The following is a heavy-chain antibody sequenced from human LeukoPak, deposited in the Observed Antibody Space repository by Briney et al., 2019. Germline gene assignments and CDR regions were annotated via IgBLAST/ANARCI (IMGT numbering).Heavy chain of an antibody. V-gene: IGHV4-39*07. D-gene: IGHD7-27*01. CDR2: VYRSGST. CDR1: GGSISSSSPY. J-gene: IGHJ4*02. CDR3: ARENWVFDY. Sequence: SETLSLTCTVSGGSISSSSPYWGWIRQPPGEGLEWIGSVYRSGSTYYNPSLKSRVTISVDTSKNQISLKVRSVTAADTAVYYCARENWVFDYWGQGILVTVSS.